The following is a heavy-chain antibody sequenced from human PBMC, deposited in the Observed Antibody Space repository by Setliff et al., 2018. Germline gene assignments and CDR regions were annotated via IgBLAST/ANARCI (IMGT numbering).Heavy chain of an antibody. D-gene: IGHD3-10*01. CDR1: GFSFGGHA. Sequence: GGSLRLSCAASGFSFGGHAMNWVRQAPGKGLEWVSGVSGSGVNTFYADSVKGRFTISRDDSKNTLYLQMNSLRTEDTALYYCAKDLGVNFGELIAWGQGTLVTVS. CDR2: VSGSGVNT. V-gene: IGHV3-23*01. J-gene: IGHJ5*02. CDR3: AKDLGVNFGELIA.